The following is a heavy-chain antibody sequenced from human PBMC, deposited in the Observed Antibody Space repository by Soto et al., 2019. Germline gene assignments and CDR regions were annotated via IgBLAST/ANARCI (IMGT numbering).Heavy chain of an antibody. CDR1: GFTFTSYG. D-gene: IGHD4-17*01. J-gene: IGHJ4*02. Sequence: QVQLVESGGGVVQAGRSLRLSCATSGFTFTSYGMHWVRQAPGKGLEWVAIIWYDESNKYYADSVKGRFTISRDTSKKALYLQMNSLSGDDTAVSYCARDTAYGDYPSRWYWGQGTLVTVSS. CDR2: IWYDESNK. V-gene: IGHV3-33*01. CDR3: ARDTAYGDYPSRWY.